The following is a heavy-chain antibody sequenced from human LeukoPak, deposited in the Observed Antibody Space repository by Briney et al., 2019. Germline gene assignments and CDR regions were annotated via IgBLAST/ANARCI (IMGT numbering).Heavy chain of an antibody. V-gene: IGHV4-39*01. D-gene: IGHD3-10*01. CDR3: ARTGGYMVWGVQNWFEP. Sequence: SETLSLTCTVSGGSISSGSYYWGWVRQPPGKGLEWIGSGTTYYNPSLQSRVTISVDTSRNQFSLKLSSVTAAETAVYYCARTGGYMVWGVQNWFEPWGQGTLVTVSA. CDR1: GGSISSGSYY. CDR2: GTT. J-gene: IGHJ5*02.